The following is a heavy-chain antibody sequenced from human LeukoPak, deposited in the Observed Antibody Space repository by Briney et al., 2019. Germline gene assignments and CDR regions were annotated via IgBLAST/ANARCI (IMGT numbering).Heavy chain of an antibody. Sequence: GRSLRLSCAASGFTFSSYGMHWVRRAPGKGLEWVAVIWYDGSNKYYADSVKGRFTISRDNSKNTLYLQMNSLRAEDTAVYYCARDPIVGATHQGSHWGQGTLVTVSS. J-gene: IGHJ4*02. CDR1: GFTFSSYG. CDR3: ARDPIVGATHQGSH. V-gene: IGHV3-33*01. CDR2: IWYDGSNK. D-gene: IGHD1-26*01.